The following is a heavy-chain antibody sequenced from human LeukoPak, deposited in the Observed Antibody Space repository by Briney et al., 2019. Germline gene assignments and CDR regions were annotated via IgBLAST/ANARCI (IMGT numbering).Heavy chain of an antibody. J-gene: IGHJ5*02. CDR3: ARGHGYCGGDCRAEWSDP. CDR2: IYYSGST. V-gene: IGHV4-59*01. D-gene: IGHD2-21*02. CDR1: GGSISSYY. Sequence: MSSETLSLTCTVSGGSISSYYWSWIRQPPGKGLEWIGYIYYSGSTNYNPSLKSRVTISVDTSKNQFSLKLSSVTAADTAVYYCARGHGYCGGDCRAEWSDPWGQGTLVTVSS.